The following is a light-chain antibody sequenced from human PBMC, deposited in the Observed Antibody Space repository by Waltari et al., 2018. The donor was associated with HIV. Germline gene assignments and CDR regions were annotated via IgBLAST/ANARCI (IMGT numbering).Light chain of an antibody. CDR1: SSDVGAYNL. Sequence: QSALTQPASVSGSPGQSLTISCTGTSSDVGAYNLVSWYQQHPGTAPKLMIFEVTKRPSGGSDRFSGSRSGNTASLTISGLQAEDEGDYHCCSYTGTGIVFGGGTKLTVL. J-gene: IGLJ2*01. CDR2: EVT. CDR3: CSYTGTGIV. V-gene: IGLV2-23*02.